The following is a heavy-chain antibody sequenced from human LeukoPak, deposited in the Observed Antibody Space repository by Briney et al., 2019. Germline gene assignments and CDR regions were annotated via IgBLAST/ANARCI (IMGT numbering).Heavy chain of an antibody. CDR1: GFTFSSYA. J-gene: IGHJ6*02. V-gene: IGHV3-30-3*01. Sequence: PGGSLRLSCAASGFTFSSYAMHWVRQAPGKGLEWVAVISYDGSNKYYADSVKGRFTISRDNSKNTLYLQMNSLRAEDTAVYYCARVGPVVPAAIRYYYGMDVWGQGTTVTVSS. CDR3: ARVGPVVPAAIRYYYGMDV. CDR2: ISYDGSNK. D-gene: IGHD2-2*02.